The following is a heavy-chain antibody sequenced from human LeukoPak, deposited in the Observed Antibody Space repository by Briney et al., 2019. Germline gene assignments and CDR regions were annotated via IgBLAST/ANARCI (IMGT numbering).Heavy chain of an antibody. J-gene: IGHJ6*02. V-gene: IGHV3-21*01. CDR3: AREYDILTGYPRDYYYYGMDV. D-gene: IGHD3-9*01. CDR2: ISSSSNYI. CDR1: GFTFSSYS. Sequence: PGGSLRLSCAASGFTFSSYSMNWVRQAPGKGLEWVSSISSSSNYIYYADSVKGRFTISRDNAKNSLYLQMNSLRAEDTAVYYCAREYDILTGYPRDYYYYGMDVWGQGTTVTVSS.